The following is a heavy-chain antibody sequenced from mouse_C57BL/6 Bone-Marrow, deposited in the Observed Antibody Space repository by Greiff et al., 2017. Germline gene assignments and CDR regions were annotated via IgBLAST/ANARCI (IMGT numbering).Heavy chain of an antibody. CDR1: GFTFTTYP. V-gene: IGHV1-47*01. CDR2: FHPSNDDT. J-gene: IGHJ2*01. Sequence: VQLKESGAELVKPGASVKMSCKASGFTFTTYPIEWMKQNPGKSLEWIGNFHPSNDDTKYHEQFKGKATLTVEKSSSTVYMELSRLTSDDSAVYYCARGGDYGGYYFDYWGQGTTLTVSS. D-gene: IGHD2-4*01. CDR3: ARGGDYGGYYFDY.